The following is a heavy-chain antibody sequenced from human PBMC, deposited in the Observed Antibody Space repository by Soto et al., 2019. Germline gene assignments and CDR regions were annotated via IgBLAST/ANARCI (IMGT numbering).Heavy chain of an antibody. D-gene: IGHD3-22*01. V-gene: IGHV3-33*01. CDR1: GFTFSSYG. Sequence: PGGSLRLSCAASGFTFSSYGMHWVRQAPGKGLEWVAVIWYDGSNKYYADSVKGRFTISRDNAKNSLYLQMNSLRDEDTAVYYCARDRGYYDSSGYDAFDIWGQGTMVTVSS. CDR2: IWYDGSNK. J-gene: IGHJ3*02. CDR3: ARDRGYYDSSGYDAFDI.